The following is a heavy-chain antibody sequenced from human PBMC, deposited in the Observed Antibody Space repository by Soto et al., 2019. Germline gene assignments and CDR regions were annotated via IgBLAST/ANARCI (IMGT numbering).Heavy chain of an antibody. D-gene: IGHD1-26*01. CDR1: GFTFSSYW. CDR2: IDSDGNYT. V-gene: IGHV3-74*03. J-gene: IGHJ4*02. CDR3: VRDDVGVGIDY. Sequence: GGSLRLSCAASGFTFSSYWMHWVRPVPASRICWVSHIDSDGNYTTYADSVKGRFTISRDNAKNTVYLQMNSLRAEDTAVYYCVRDDVGVGIDYWGLGT.